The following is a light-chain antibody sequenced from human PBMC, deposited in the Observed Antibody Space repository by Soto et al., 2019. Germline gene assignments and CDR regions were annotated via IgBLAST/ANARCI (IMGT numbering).Light chain of an antibody. V-gene: IGKV3-15*01. CDR1: QSVSSS. J-gene: IGKJ2*01. Sequence: EIVMTQSPATLSVSPGQRTTLSWRASQSVSSSLAWYQQKPGQAPRLLIYGASTRATGIPARFSGSGSGTEFTLTISSLQSEDFAVYYCHQYNNSPPYTFGQGTKLEIK. CDR2: GAS. CDR3: HQYNNSPPYT.